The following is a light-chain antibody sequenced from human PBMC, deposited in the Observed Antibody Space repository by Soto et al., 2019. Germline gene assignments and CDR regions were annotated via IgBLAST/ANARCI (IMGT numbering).Light chain of an antibody. V-gene: IGKV3-15*01. J-gene: IGKJ5*01. CDR3: QQHNNWPPIT. Sequence: EIMITQAPATLSVSPGERATLSCRASQSVSNSLAWYQQKPGQAPRLLIYYASTRATGIPARFSGSGSGTEFTLTISSLQSEDFALYYCQQHNNWPPITFGQGTRLEIK. CDR2: YAS. CDR1: QSVSNS.